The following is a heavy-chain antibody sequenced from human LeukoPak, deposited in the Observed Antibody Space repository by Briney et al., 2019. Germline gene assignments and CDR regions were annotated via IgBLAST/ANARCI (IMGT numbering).Heavy chain of an antibody. Sequence: GGSLRLSCAASGFTFDDYAMHWVRQAPGKGLEWVSGISWNSGSIGYADSVKGRFTISRDNSKNTLYLQMNSLRAEDTAVYYCAKDYYDSGPDWFDPWGQGTLVTVSS. CDR3: AKDYYDSGPDWFDP. J-gene: IGHJ5*02. CDR1: GFTFDDYA. D-gene: IGHD3-22*01. V-gene: IGHV3-9*01. CDR2: ISWNSGSI.